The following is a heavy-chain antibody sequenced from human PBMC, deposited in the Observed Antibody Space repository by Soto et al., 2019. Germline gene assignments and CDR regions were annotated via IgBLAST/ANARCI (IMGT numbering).Heavy chain of an antibody. D-gene: IGHD3-3*01. Sequence: QRQLQESGSGVVKPSQTLSLTCAVSGGSISSGGYSWSWIRQPPGKGLEWLGYIYHSGRTYYNPSLKRLVTISVDRSKNQFSMKLSSVPAADTAVYYCARGSVGFGLLESLSPDRFDALAFWGQRTMVTVSA. J-gene: IGHJ3*01. CDR3: ARGSVGFGLLESLSPDRFDALAF. CDR2: IYHSGRT. CDR1: GGSISSGGYS. V-gene: IGHV4-30-2*01.